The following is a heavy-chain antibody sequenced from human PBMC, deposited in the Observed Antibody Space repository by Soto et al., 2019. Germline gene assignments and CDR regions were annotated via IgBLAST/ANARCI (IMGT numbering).Heavy chain of an antibody. CDR1: GGSISSYY. CDR2: ISYSGST. Sequence: SETLSLTCTVSGGSISSYYWSWIRQPPGKGLEWIGYISYSGSTNYNPSLKSRVTISVDTSKNQFSLKLSSVIAADTAVYYCAREKEANGYYGMDVWGQGTTVTVSS. D-gene: IGHD2-8*01. CDR3: AREKEANGYYGMDV. V-gene: IGHV4-59*01. J-gene: IGHJ6*02.